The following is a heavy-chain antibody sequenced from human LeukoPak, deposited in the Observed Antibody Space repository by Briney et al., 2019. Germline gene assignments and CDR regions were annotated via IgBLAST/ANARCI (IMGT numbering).Heavy chain of an antibody. CDR3: ARDRGSTEFDY. V-gene: IGHV3-48*01. CDR2: ISSSSSTI. CDR1: GFTFSSYS. D-gene: IGHD1-26*01. J-gene: IGHJ4*02. Sequence: GGSLRLSCAASGFTFSSYSMNWVRQAPGKGLEWVSYISSSSSTIYYADSVKGRFTISRDNAKNSLYLQMNSLRAEDTAVYYCARDRGSTEFDYWGQGTLVTVSS.